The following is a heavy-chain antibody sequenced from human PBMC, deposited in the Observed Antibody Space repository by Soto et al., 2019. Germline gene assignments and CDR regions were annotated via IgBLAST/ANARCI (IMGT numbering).Heavy chain of an antibody. Sequence: QVQLVQSGAEVKKPGASVKVSCKASGNTFSNYYIHWVRQAPGQGLEWMGTINPSGGHTTYAQKFLGRVAMTGDTAPGTLYMERSSLRSEDTAVYDCARGGHVVVVTAAFDCWGQGTLVTVSS. D-gene: IGHD2-21*02. CDR2: INPSGGHT. V-gene: IGHV1-46*03. J-gene: IGHJ4*02. CDR3: ARGGHVVVVTAAFDC. CDR1: GNTFSNYY.